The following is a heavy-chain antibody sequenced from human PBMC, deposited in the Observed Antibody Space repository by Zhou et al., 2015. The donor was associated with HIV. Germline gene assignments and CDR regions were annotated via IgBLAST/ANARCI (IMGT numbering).Heavy chain of an antibody. J-gene: IGHJ4*02. CDR1: GDTFNNFG. D-gene: IGHD4-11*01. V-gene: IGHV1-69*06. Sequence: QVQLVQSGAEMKKPGSSVKVSCKASGDTFNNFGISWVRQAPGQGLEWMGAIIPMFGTVRYVQKFQGRVTLTADRSTNTAYMEMRSLRSDDTAVYYCASRPLQFRVRFDSWGQGTLVTVSS. CDR2: IIPMFGTV. CDR3: ASRPLQFRVRFDS.